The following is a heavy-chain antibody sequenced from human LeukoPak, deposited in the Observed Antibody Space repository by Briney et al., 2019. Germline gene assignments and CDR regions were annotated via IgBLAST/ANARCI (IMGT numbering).Heavy chain of an antibody. CDR3: AKVVVVAATGNWFDP. V-gene: IGHV3-23*01. Sequence: GGSLRLSCAASGFTFSSYAMSWVRQAPGKGLEWVSAISGCGGSTYYADSVKGRFTISRDNSKNTLYLQMNSLRAEDTAVYYCAKVVVVAATGNWFDPWGQGTQVTVSS. CDR1: GFTFSSYA. CDR2: ISGCGGST. J-gene: IGHJ5*02. D-gene: IGHD2-15*01.